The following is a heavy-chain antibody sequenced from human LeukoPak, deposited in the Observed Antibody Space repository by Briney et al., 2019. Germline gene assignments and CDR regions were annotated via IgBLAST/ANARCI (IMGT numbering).Heavy chain of an antibody. V-gene: IGHV3-7*03. CDR1: GFTFSTDW. CDR3: ARAVTSMDGY. D-gene: IGHD5-18*01. CDR2: LNEDGSKR. Sequence: PGGSLRLSCAASGFTFSTDWMTWVRQAPGKGLEWVASLNEDGSKRSYVCSVKGRFHISRDNAQNSVYLQMNSLPADDTPVYYCARAVTSMDGYWGQGPLVTVSS. J-gene: IGHJ1*01.